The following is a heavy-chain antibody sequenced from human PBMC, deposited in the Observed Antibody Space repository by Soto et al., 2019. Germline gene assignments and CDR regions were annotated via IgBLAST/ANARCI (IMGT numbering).Heavy chain of an antibody. Sequence: QVQLVQSGAEVMKPGASVRVSCKASGYSFTTYGISWVRQAPGQGLEYMGWISVYNGDTNYAQKLQDRVTMTTDTSTSTAYMELRSLRSDDTAIYYCARDRRDSVADRRSFDVWGQGTMVTVSS. V-gene: IGHV1-18*01. J-gene: IGHJ3*01. D-gene: IGHD1-26*01. CDR2: ISVYNGDT. CDR1: GYSFTTYG. CDR3: ARDRRDSVADRRSFDV.